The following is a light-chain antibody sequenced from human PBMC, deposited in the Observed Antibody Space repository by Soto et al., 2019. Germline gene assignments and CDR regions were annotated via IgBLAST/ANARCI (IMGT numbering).Light chain of an antibody. V-gene: IGLV2-14*01. CDR2: EVS. CDR1: SSDVGGYNY. CDR3: SSYTSSSTLE. Sequence: QSALTQPASVSGSPGQSITISCTGTSSDVGGYNYVSWYQQHPGKAPKLMIYEVSNRPSGVSNRFSGSKSGNTASLTISGIQAEDEADYYCSSYTSSSTLEFGGGTKLTVL. J-gene: IGLJ3*02.